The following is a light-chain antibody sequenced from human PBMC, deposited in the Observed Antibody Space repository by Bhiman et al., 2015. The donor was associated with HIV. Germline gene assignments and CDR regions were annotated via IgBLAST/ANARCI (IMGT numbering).Light chain of an antibody. Sequence: QPVLTQPPSVSGAPGQRVTISCTGSSSNIGAGYDVHWYQQLPGTAPKLLIYRNNQRPSGVPDRFSGSKSGTSASLAISGLRSEDEADYYCAAWDDSLSGQVFGGGTKLTVL. V-gene: IGLV1-47*01. CDR1: SSNIGAGYD. CDR3: AAWDDSLSGQV. J-gene: IGLJ3*02. CDR2: RNN.